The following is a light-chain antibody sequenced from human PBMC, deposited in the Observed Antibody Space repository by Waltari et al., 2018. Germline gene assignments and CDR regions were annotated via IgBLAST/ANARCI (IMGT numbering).Light chain of an antibody. CDR2: DAS. CDR1: QSVSRT. V-gene: IGKV3-20*01. J-gene: IGKJ1*01. CDR3: QKYGTLPAT. Sequence: EIVLTQSPGTLSLSPGERATLSCRASQSVSRTLAWYQQKPCQAPRLLRYDASSRATGIPDRFSGSGSGTDFSLTISRLEPEDFAVYYCQKYGTLPATFGQGTKVEIK.